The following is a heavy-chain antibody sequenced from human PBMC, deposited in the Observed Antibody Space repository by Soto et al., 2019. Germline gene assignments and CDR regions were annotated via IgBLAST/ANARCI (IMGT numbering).Heavy chain of an antibody. V-gene: IGHV5-51*01. Sequence: PGESLKISCKSSGYSFTNYWIGWVRQMPGKGLEWMGIIYPGDSDVIYSPSFRGQVTISVDKSISTAYLQWSSLKASDTAMYYCARDFVPEATYCSGGSCYSYYYGMDVWGQGTTVTV. CDR2: IYPGDSDV. J-gene: IGHJ6*02. D-gene: IGHD2-15*01. CDR1: GYSFTNYW. CDR3: ARDFVPEATYCSGGSCYSYYYGMDV.